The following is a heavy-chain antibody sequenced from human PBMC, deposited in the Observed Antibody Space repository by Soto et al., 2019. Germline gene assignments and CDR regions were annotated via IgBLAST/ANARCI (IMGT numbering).Heavy chain of an antibody. CDR1: GFTFSTYG. CDR2: IWYDGSNK. D-gene: IGHD5-18*01. Sequence: GGSLRLSCAASGFTFSTYGMHWVRQAPGKGLEWVAVIWYDGSNKDYADSVKGRFTISRDNSKNTLYLQMNSLRGEDTAVYYCARGYSFVPGGARGDYWGQGTLVTVSS. CDR3: ARGYSFVPGGARGDY. J-gene: IGHJ4*02. V-gene: IGHV3-33*01.